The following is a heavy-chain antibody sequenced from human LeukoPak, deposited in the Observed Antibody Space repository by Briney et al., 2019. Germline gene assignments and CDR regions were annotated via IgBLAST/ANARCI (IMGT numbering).Heavy chain of an antibody. V-gene: IGHV3-7*04. Sequence: GGSVRLSFAASGFTFSRNWMMWVRQAPGKGLEWVANIKKDGSEKYYVDSVKGRFTISRDNAKNSLYLQMNSLRAEDTAVYYCARDVPGYYESTGIGENCWGQGTLVTVSS. J-gene: IGHJ4*02. D-gene: IGHD3-16*01. CDR1: GFTFSRNW. CDR2: IKKDGSEK. CDR3: ARDVPGYYESTGIGENC.